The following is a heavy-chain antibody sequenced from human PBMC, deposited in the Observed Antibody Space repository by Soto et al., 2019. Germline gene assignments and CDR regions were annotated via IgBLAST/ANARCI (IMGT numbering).Heavy chain of an antibody. Sequence: SETLSLTCTVSGGSMSSYYWSWIRQPPGKGLEWIGYIYYSGSTNYNPSLRSRVTISVDTSKNQFSLNLSSVTAADTAVYYCARGGEQLVPDWFDPWGQGTLVTVSS. D-gene: IGHD6-6*01. CDR2: IYYSGST. CDR1: GGSMSSYY. V-gene: IGHV4-59*01. J-gene: IGHJ5*02. CDR3: ARGGEQLVPDWFDP.